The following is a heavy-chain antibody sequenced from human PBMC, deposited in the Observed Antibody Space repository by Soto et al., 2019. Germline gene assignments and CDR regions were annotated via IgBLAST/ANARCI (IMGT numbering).Heavy chain of an antibody. Sequence: SQTLSLTCVISGDSVSSNGACWNWIRQSPSRGLQWLGRIYYRSKWFHDYAASVESRMAINPDTSRNQFSLQLNYVTPEDMAVYYCARVHCSAGTCLDGLDFWGQGTTVTVS. CDR3: ARVHCSAGTCLDGLDF. J-gene: IGHJ6*02. D-gene: IGHD2-15*01. V-gene: IGHV6-1*01. CDR1: GDSVSSNGAC. CDR2: IYYRSKWFH.